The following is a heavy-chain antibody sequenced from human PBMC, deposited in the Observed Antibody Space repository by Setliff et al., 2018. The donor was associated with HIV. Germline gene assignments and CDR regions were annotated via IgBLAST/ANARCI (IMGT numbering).Heavy chain of an antibody. CDR3: AKDRLLDGSSWYYLDY. Sequence: LSCEISGFTFSNYGMHWVRQAPGKGLEWVAFIRYDGSDKYYVDSVKGRFTVSRDNSKNTLYLQMNSLRPEDTALYYCAKDRLLDGSSWYYLDYWGQGTLVTVSS. CDR1: GFTFSNYG. J-gene: IGHJ4*02. CDR2: IRYDGSDK. D-gene: IGHD6-13*01. V-gene: IGHV3-30*02.